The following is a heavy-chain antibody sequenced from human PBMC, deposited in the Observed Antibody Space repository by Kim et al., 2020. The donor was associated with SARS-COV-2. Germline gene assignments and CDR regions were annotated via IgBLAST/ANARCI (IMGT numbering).Heavy chain of an antibody. J-gene: IGHJ6*02. D-gene: IGHD2-2*01. Sequence: GGSLRLSCAASGFTFSSYGMHWVRQAPGKGLEWVAVIWYDGSNKYYADSVKGRFTISRDNSKNTLYLQMNSPRAEDTAVYYCAKAGGSCSSTSCYYYYYYGMDVWGQGTTVTVSS. V-gene: IGHV3-33*06. CDR2: IWYDGSNK. CDR3: AKAGGSCSSTSCYYYYYYGMDV. CDR1: GFTFSSYG.